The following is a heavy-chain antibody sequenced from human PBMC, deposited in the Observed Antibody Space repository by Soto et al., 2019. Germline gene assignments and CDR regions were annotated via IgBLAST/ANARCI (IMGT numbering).Heavy chain of an antibody. CDR1: GFTFSSYG. D-gene: IGHD3-22*01. CDR2: ISYDGSNK. CDR3: AKGEYYDSSGYYYRGPNWFDP. Sequence: GGSLRLSCAASGFTFSSYGMHWVRQAPGKGLEWVAVISYDGSNKYYADSVKGRFTISRDNSKNTLYLQMNSLRAEDTAVYYCAKGEYYDSSGYYYRGPNWFDPWGQGTLVTVSS. J-gene: IGHJ5*02. V-gene: IGHV3-30*18.